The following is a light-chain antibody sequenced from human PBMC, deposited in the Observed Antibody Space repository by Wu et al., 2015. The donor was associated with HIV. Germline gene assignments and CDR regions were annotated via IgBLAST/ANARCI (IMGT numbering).Light chain of an antibody. V-gene: IGKV3-20*01. Sequence: EIVLTQSPGTLSLSPGERATLSCRASQSVSSSYLAWYQQKPGQAPRLLIYGASSRATGIPDRFSGSGSGTDFTLTISRLEPEDFAVYYCQQYGRSPYTFGQGTKADIK. CDR3: QQYGRSPYT. CDR1: QSVSSSY. J-gene: IGKJ2*01. CDR2: GAS.